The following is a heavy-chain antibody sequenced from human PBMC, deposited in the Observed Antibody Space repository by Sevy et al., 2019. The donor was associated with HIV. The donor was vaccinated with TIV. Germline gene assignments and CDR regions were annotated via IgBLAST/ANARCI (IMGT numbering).Heavy chain of an antibody. CDR3: ARGRAPDNGRYYFDS. CDR1: GYIFGIYD. Sequence: VSVKVSCKASGYIFGIYDISWVRQAPGQGLEWMGWITPDSGDTNYAQKLQGRVTMTTDTSTRTSYMELSSLTSDDAGVYYCARGRAPDNGRYYFDSWAQGTLVTVSS. CDR2: ITPDSGDT. D-gene: IGHD1-26*01. V-gene: IGHV1-18*01. J-gene: IGHJ4*02.